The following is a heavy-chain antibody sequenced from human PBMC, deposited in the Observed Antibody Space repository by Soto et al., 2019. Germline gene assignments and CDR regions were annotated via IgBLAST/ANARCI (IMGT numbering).Heavy chain of an antibody. V-gene: IGHV1-58*01. CDR3: AAFRGSLGMDV. Sequence: VASVKVSCKASGFTFTSSAVQWVRQARGQRLEWIGWIVVGSGNTNYAQKFQERVTITRDMSTSTAYMELSSLRSEDTAVYYCAAFRGSLGMDVWGQGTTVTVSS. CDR1: GFTFTSSA. J-gene: IGHJ6*02. D-gene: IGHD3-16*01. CDR2: IVVGSGNT.